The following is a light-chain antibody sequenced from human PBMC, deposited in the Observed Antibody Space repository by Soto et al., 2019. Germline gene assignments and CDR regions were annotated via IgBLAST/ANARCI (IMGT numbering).Light chain of an antibody. CDR2: GAS. Sequence: EVVMTQSPATLSVSPGEGVTLSCRASQGIGSNLAWYQRKPGQAPRLLIYGASTRATGIPSRFSGSGSGTEFTLTISSLQSEDFAVYYCQQYYDWPWTFGQGTKVDIK. J-gene: IGKJ1*01. CDR3: QQYYDWPWT. CDR1: QGIGSN. V-gene: IGKV3-15*01.